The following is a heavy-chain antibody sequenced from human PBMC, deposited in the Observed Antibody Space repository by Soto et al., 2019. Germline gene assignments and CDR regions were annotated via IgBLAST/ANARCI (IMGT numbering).Heavy chain of an antibody. J-gene: IGHJ4*02. CDR3: ARLDYHRQYDY. Sequence: SETLCLTCAVYGGSCSGYDWSCIRQPPGKGLEWIGEINHSGSTNYNPSLKSRVTISVDTSKNQFSLKLSSVTAADTAVYYCARLDYHRQYDYWGQGTLVTVSS. V-gene: IGHV4-34*01. CDR1: GGSCSGYD. D-gene: IGHD4-17*01. CDR2: INHSGST.